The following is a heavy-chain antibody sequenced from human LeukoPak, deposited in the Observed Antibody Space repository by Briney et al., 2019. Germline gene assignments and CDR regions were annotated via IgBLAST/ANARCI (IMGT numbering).Heavy chain of an antibody. CDR1: GFTFSSYA. CDR2: ISGSGGST. J-gene: IGHJ4*02. CDR3: AKDVDGTTGY. D-gene: IGHD1-1*01. Sequence: GGSLRLSCVASGFTFSSYAMSGVRQAPGQGLEWVSAISGSGGSTYYADSVKGRFTISRDNSKNMLYLQMSSLRAEDTAVYYCAKDVDGTTGYWGQGTLVTVSS. V-gene: IGHV3-23*01.